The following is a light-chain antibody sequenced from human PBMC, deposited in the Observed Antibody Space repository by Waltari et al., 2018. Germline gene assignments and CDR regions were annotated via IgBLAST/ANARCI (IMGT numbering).Light chain of an antibody. Sequence: EIVMTQSPATLSVSPGERATLACRASQSVSSTLAWYQQKPGQSPRLLIYGASTRATGIAARFSGSGSGTEFTLTISSLQSEDCALYYCQQYNDWPRTFGQGTKVEI. CDR1: QSVSST. CDR2: GAS. CDR3: QQYNDWPRT. J-gene: IGKJ1*01. V-gene: IGKV3-15*01.